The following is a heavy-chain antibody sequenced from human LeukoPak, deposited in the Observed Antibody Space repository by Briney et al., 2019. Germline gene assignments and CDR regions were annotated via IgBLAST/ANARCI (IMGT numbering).Heavy chain of an antibody. CDR3: ASVYYYDSGGYSPFDY. J-gene: IGHJ4*02. D-gene: IGHD3-22*01. CDR1: GYTFTGYY. CDR2: INPNSGGT. Sequence: ASVKVSCKASGYTFTGYYMHWVRQAPGQGLEWMGWINPNSGGTNYAQKFQGRVTMTRDTSISTAYMELSRLRSDDTAVYYCASVYYYDSGGYSPFDYWGQGTLVTVSS. V-gene: IGHV1-2*02.